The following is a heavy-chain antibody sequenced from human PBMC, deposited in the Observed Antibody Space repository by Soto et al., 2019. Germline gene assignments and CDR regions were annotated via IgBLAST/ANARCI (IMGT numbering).Heavy chain of an antibody. Sequence: EVQLLESGGGLVQPGGSLRLSCAASGFPFDDYGMTWVRQAPGKGLEWVSTISERGGSTYYADSVKGRFTISRDNSKNTLYLQMNSLTSDDTALYYCANIVTTGSWGRGTLVTVSS. V-gene: IGHV3-23*01. CDR2: ISERGGST. CDR1: GFPFDDYG. D-gene: IGHD4-17*01. CDR3: ANIVTTGS. J-gene: IGHJ5*01.